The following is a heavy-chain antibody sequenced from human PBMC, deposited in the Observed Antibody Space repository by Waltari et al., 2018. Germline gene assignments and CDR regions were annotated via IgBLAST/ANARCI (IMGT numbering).Heavy chain of an antibody. V-gene: IGHV3-30-3*01. CDR3: ASSRSSGFFHFDY. Sequence: QVQLVESGGGVVQPGRSLRRSCAASGFTFSSYAMHWVRQAPGKGLEWVAVISYDGSNKYYADSVKGRFTISRYNSKNTLYLQMNSLRAEDTAVYYCASSRSSGFFHFDYWGQGTLVTVSS. CDR1: GFTFSSYA. J-gene: IGHJ4*02. CDR2: ISYDGSNK. D-gene: IGHD6-19*01.